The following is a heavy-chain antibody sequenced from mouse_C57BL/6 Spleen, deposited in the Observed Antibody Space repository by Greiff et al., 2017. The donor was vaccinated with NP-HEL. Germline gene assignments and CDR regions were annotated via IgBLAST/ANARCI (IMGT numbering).Heavy chain of an antibody. CDR1: GFTFSDYG. D-gene: IGHD3-2*02. V-gene: IGHV5-17*01. J-gene: IGHJ3*01. CDR3: ARGRCSSGYGAWFAY. Sequence: EVMLVESGGGLVKPGGSLKLSCAASGFTFSDYGMHWVRQAPEKGLEWVAYISSGSSTIYYADTVKGRFNISRANAKNTLFLQMTVLRSKDTSMYYCARGRCSSGYGAWFAYWGQGTLVTVSA. CDR2: ISSGSSTI.